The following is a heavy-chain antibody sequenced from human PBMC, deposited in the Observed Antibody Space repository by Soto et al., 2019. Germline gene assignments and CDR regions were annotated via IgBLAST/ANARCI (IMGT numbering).Heavy chain of an antibody. CDR2: ISSSSSTI. D-gene: IGHD2-21*02. Sequence: GGSLRLSCAASGFTFSSYSMNWVRQAPGKGLEWVSYISSSSSTIYYADSVKGRFTISRDNAKNTLYLQMNSLRAEDTAVYYCARDGGDPNDRSAFDIWGQGTMVTVSS. J-gene: IGHJ3*02. CDR1: GFTFSSYS. CDR3: ARDGGDPNDRSAFDI. V-gene: IGHV3-48*01.